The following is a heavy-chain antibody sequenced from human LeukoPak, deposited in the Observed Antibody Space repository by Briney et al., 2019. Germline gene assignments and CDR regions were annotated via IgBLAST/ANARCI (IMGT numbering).Heavy chain of an antibody. CDR2: ISSTSSTV. Sequence: GGSLRLSCAASGFTFGNYNMNWVRQAPGKGLEWVSYISSTSSTVYHADSVKGRFTVSRDNAKNSLYLQMNSLRDEDTAMFYCARVGDGYSVNYFDYWGQGTLVTVSS. CDR1: GFTFGNYN. J-gene: IGHJ4*02. V-gene: IGHV3-48*02. CDR3: ARVGDGYSVNYFDY. D-gene: IGHD5-24*01.